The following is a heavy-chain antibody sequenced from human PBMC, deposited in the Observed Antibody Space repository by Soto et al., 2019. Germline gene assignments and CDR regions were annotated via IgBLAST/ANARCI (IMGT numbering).Heavy chain of an antibody. D-gene: IGHD2-2*02. J-gene: IGHJ4*02. CDR1: GFTFSSYA. V-gene: IGHV3-30-3*01. Sequence: GGSLRLSCAASGFTFSSYAMHWVRQAPGKGLEWVAVISYDGSNKYYADSVKGRFTISRDNSKNTLYLQMNSLRAEDTAVYCCARGRYGSSTSCYNYWGQGNLVTVSS. CDR2: ISYDGSNK. CDR3: ARGRYGSSTSCYNY.